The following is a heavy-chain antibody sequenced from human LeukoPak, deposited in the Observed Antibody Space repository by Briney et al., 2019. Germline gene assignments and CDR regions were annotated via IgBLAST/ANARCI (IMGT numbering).Heavy chain of an antibody. CDR1: GFTFSDYY. V-gene: IGHV3-7*03. J-gene: IGHJ3*02. Sequence: PGGSLRLSCEASGFTFSDYYMSWVRQAPGKGLEWVANINHGGNKQFYADSVKGRFTIYRDNAKNSVYLQMHGLTAEYTALYCGVREAPLDFCRGGSCGSQDDAFDNWGQGTMVIVSS. CDR3: VREAPLDFCRGGSCGSQDDAFDN. D-gene: IGHD2-15*01. CDR2: INHGGNKQ.